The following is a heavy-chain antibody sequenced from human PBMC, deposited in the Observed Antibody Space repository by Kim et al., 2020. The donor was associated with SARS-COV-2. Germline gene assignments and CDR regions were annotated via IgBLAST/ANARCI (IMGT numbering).Heavy chain of an antibody. CDR2: ISGSGGST. CDR3: AKGSITKIVGVPCFDY. D-gene: IGHD3-22*01. Sequence: GGSLRLSCAASGFTFSSYAMSWVRQAPGKGLEWVSAISGSGGSTYYADSVKGRFTISRDNSKNTLYLQMNSLRAEDTAVYYCAKGSITKIVGVPCFDYWGQGTLVTVSS. V-gene: IGHV3-23*01. CDR1: GFTFSSYA. J-gene: IGHJ4*02.